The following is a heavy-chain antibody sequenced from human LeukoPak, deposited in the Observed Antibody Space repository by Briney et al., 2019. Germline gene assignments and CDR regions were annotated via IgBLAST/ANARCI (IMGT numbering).Heavy chain of an antibody. CDR1: GYTFTSYD. D-gene: IGHD3-10*01. J-gene: IGHJ6*02. CDR3: ARDRITMVRGVIYYYGMDV. Sequence: ASVKVSCKASGYTFTSYDINWVRQATGQGLEWMGWMNPNSGNTGYAQKFQGRVTMTRNTSISTAYMELSSLRSEDTAVYYCARDRITMVRGVIYYYGMDVWGQGTTVTVSS. CDR2: MNPNSGNT. V-gene: IGHV1-8*01.